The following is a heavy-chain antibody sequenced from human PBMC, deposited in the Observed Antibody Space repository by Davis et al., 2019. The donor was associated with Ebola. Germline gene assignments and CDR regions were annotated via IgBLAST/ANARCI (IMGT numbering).Heavy chain of an antibody. Sequence: PSETLSLTCAISGDSVSSNSAAWNWIRQSPSRGLEWLGRTYYRSKWYNDYAVSVKSRITINPDTSKNQFSLQLNSVTPEDTAVYYCAREGVENSNLRASTIDYWGQGTLVTVSS. D-gene: IGHD4-11*01. V-gene: IGHV6-1*01. CDR1: GDSVSSNSAA. CDR2: TYYRSKWYN. CDR3: AREGVENSNLRASTIDY. J-gene: IGHJ4*02.